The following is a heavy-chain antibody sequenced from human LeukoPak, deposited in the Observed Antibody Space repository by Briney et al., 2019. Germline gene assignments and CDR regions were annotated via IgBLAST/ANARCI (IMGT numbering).Heavy chain of an antibody. J-gene: IGHJ5*02. D-gene: IGHD3-9*01. CDR2: IKSKTDGGTT. V-gene: IGHV3-15*01. CDR3: TTAGRYYDILTSWFDP. CDR1: GFTFSNAW. Sequence: GGSLRLSCAASGFTFSNAWMSWVRQAPGKGLEWVGRIKSKTDGGTTDYAAPVKGRFTISRDHSKNTMYLQMNSLKTADTAVYYCTTAGRYYDILTSWFDPWGQGTLVTVSS.